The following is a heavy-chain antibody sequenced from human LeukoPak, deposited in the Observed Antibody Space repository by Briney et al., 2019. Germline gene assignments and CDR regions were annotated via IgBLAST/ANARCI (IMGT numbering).Heavy chain of an antibody. CDR1: GFTFSSYA. V-gene: IGHV3-30*04. J-gene: IGHJ4*02. Sequence: GRSLRLSCAASGFTFSSYAMHWVRQAPGKGLEWAAVISYDGSNKYYADSVKGRFTISRDNSKNTLYLQMNSLRAEDTAVYYCARVNGSSWDFDYWGQGTLVTASS. CDR3: ARVNGSSWDFDY. CDR2: ISYDGSNK. D-gene: IGHD6-13*01.